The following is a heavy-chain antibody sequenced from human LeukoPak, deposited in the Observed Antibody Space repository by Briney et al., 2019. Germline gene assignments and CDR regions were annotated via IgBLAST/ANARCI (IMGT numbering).Heavy chain of an antibody. CDR1: GYTFTSYD. J-gene: IGHJ3*02. Sequence: GASVKVSCKAFGYTFTSYDINWVRQATGQGLEWMGWMNPNSGNTGYAQKFQGRVTMTRNTSISTAYMELSSLRSEDTAVYYCAAYYDILTDAFDIWGQGTMVTVSS. CDR3: AAYYDILTDAFDI. V-gene: IGHV1-8*01. D-gene: IGHD3-9*01. CDR2: MNPNSGNT.